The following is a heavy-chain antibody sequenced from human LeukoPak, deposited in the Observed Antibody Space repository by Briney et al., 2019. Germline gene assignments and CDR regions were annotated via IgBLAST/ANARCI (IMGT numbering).Heavy chain of an antibody. CDR2: ISSSGSTI. V-gene: IGHV3-11*01. Sequence: GGSLRLSCAASGFTFSDYYMSWIRQAPGKGLEWVSYISSSGSTIYYADSVKGRFTISRDNAKNSLYLQVNSLRAEDTAVYYCASSRLVTNSLDYWGQGTLVTVSS. J-gene: IGHJ4*02. CDR1: GFTFSDYY. CDR3: ASSRLVTNSLDY. D-gene: IGHD3-9*01.